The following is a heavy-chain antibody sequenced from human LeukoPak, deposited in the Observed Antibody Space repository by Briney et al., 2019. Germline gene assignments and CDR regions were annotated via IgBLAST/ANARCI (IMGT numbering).Heavy chain of an antibody. V-gene: IGHV3-33*01. CDR1: GFTFSSYG. Sequence: PGGSLRLSCAASGFTFSSYGMHWVRQAPGKGLEWVAVIWYDGSNKYYADSVKGRFTISRDNAKNSLYLQMNSLRAEDTAVYYCARVPYGSGSYHLDYWGQGTLVTVSS. CDR3: ARVPYGSGSYHLDY. CDR2: IWYDGSNK. J-gene: IGHJ4*02. D-gene: IGHD3-10*01.